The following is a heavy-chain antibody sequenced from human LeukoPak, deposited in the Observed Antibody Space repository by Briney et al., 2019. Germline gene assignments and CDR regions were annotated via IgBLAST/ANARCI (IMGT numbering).Heavy chain of an antibody. V-gene: IGHV4-38-2*01. Sequence: SETLSLTCAVSGYSISSGYYWGWIRQPPGKGLEWIGSIYHSGSTYYNPSLKSRVTISVDTSKNQFSLKLSSVTAADTAVYYCAILEEDFWSGKPAIAIDYWGQGTLVTVSS. J-gene: IGHJ4*02. D-gene: IGHD3-3*01. CDR1: GYSISSGYY. CDR2: IYHSGST. CDR3: AILEEDFWSGKPAIAIDY.